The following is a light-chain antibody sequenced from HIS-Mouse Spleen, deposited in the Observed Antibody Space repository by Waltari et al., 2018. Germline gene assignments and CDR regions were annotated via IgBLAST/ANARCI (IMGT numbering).Light chain of an antibody. CDR2: DVS. J-gene: IGLJ3*02. CDR1: SSDVGGYNS. CDR3: SSYTSSSTRV. Sequence: QSALTQPASVSGSPGQSITLPCTGTSSDVGGYNSVSWYQQHPGKAPKLMIYDVSNRPSGVSNRFSGSKSGNTASLTISGLQAEDEADYYCSSYTSSSTRVFGGGTKLTVL. V-gene: IGLV2-14*03.